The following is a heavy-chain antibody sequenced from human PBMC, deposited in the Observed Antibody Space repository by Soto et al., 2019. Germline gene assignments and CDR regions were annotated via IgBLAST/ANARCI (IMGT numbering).Heavy chain of an antibody. D-gene: IGHD2-15*01. CDR3: ARVYCSGGSCYSIDY. CDR1: GYTFTSYY. Sequence: GVSVKVSCKASGYTFTSYYMHWVRQAPGQGLEWMGIINPSGSTSYAQKFQGRVTMTRDTSMSTVYMELSSLRSGDTAVYSCARVYCSGGSCYSIDYWGQGTLVTVSS. V-gene: IGHV1-46*03. CDR2: INPSGST. J-gene: IGHJ4*02.